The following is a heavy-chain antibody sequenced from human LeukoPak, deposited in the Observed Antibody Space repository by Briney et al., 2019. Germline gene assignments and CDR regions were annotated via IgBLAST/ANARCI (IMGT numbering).Heavy chain of an antibody. CDR2: IWYDGSNK. Sequence: PGRSLRLSCAASGFTFSSYGMHWVRQAPGKGLEWVAVIWYDGSNKYYADSVKGRFTISRDNSKNTLYLQMNSLRAEDTAVYYCARDYYGSGSSTTFDYWGQGTLVTVSS. J-gene: IGHJ4*02. D-gene: IGHD3-10*01. CDR3: ARDYYGSGSSTTFDY. CDR1: GFTFSSYG. V-gene: IGHV3-33*01.